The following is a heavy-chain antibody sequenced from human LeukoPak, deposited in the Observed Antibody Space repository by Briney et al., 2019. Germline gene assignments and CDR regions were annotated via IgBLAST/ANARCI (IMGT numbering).Heavy chain of an antibody. Sequence: SETLSLTCTVSGGSISSYYWSWIRQPPGKGLEWIGYIYYSGSTNYNPSLKSRVTISVDTSKNQFSLKWRSVTAADTAVYYCARGGRSEYFGSGSHDYWGQGTLVTVSS. D-gene: IGHD3-10*01. CDR3: ARGGRSEYFGSGSHDY. J-gene: IGHJ4*02. CDR1: GGSISSYY. CDR2: IYYSGST. V-gene: IGHV4-59*12.